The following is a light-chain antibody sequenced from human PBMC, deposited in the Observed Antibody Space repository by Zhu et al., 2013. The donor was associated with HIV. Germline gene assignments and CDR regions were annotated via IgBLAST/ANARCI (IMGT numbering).Light chain of an antibody. CDR3: QQYWSYSPWT. J-gene: IGKJ1*01. V-gene: IGKV1-5*01. CDR1: QSVSSS. Sequence: IQMTQSPSTLSASVGDRVTITCRASQSVSSSLAWYQQKPGKAPRLLIYGASSLQSGVPTRFSGSGSGAEFTLSISSLQPDDFATYYCQQYWSYSPWTFGQGTKVEIK. CDR2: GAS.